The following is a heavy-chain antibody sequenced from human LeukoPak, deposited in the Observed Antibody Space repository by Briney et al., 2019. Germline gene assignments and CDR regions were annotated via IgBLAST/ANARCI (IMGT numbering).Heavy chain of an antibody. D-gene: IGHD3-3*01. CDR1: GFTFSSYA. V-gene: IGHV3-23*01. CDR2: ISGSGGST. J-gene: IGHJ4*02. CDR3: AREFQTYYDFWSGYSPSDY. Sequence: GGSLRLSCAASGFTFSSYAMSWVRQAPGKGLEWVSAISGSGGSTYYADSVKGRFTISRDNSKNTLYLQMNSLRAEDTAVYYCAREFQTYYDFWSGYSPSDYWGQGTLVTVSS.